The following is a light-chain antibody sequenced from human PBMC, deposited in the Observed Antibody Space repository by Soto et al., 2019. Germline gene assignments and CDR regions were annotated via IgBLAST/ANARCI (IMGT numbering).Light chain of an antibody. Sequence: QSALTQPASVSGSPGQSVTISCTGTSNDVGGYNYVSWYQQHPGTAPKLVIYEVSHRPSGIPGRFSGSKSGNTASLTISGLQVDDEADYFCSSYTTSSPYVFGAGTKLTVL. V-gene: IGLV2-14*01. CDR1: SNDVGGYNY. CDR3: SSYTTSSPYV. CDR2: EVS. J-gene: IGLJ1*01.